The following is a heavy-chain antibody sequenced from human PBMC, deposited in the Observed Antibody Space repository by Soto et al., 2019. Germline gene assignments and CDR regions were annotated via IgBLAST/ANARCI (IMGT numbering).Heavy chain of an antibody. J-gene: IGHJ4*02. CDR2: IKQDGSEK. Sequence: GSLRLSCAASGFTFSSYWMSWVRQAPGKGLEWVANIKQDGSEKYYVDSVKGRFTISRDNAKNSLYLQMNSLRAEDTAVYYCARVGYCSSTSCYHFDYWGQGTLVTVSS. CDR3: ARVGYCSSTSCYHFDY. CDR1: GFTFSSYW. V-gene: IGHV3-7*01. D-gene: IGHD2-2*03.